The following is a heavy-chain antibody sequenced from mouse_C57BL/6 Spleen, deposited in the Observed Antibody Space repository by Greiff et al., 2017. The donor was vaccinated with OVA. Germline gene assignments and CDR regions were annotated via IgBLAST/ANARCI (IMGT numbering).Heavy chain of an antibody. D-gene: IGHD1-1*01. J-gene: IGHJ4*01. CDR1: GYTFTSYW. CDR3: ARWITTVGGAMDY. CDR2: IDPSDSET. V-gene: IGHV1-52*01. Sequence: QVQLQHPGAELVRPGSSVKLSCKASGYTFTSYWMHWVKQRPIQGLEWIGNIDPSDSETHYNQKFKDKATLTVDKSSSTAYMQLSSLTSEDSAVYYCARWITTVGGAMDYWGQVTSVTVSS.